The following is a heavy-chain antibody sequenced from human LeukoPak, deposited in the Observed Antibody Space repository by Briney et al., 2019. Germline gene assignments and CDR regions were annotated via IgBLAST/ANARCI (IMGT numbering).Heavy chain of an antibody. J-gene: IGHJ4*02. D-gene: IGHD2-15*01. CDR1: GFTFSSYE. Sequence: GGSLRLSCAASGFTFSSYEMNWVRQAPGKGLEWVSYISSSGSTIYYADSVKGRFTISRDNAKNSLYLQMNSLRAEDTAVYYCAKVPVKYCSGGSCYYFDYWGQGTLVTVSS. CDR3: AKVPVKYCSGGSCYYFDY. V-gene: IGHV3-48*03. CDR2: ISSSGSTI.